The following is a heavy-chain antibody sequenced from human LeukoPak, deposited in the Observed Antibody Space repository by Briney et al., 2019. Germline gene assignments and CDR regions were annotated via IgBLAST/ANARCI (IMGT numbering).Heavy chain of an antibody. Sequence: SETLSLTCTVSGGSISSYYWSWIRQPPGKGLEWIGYIYYSGSTNYNPSLKSRVTISVDTSKNQFSLKLSSVTAADTAVYYCARDKWEYCSSTSCPWDYYYYGMDVWGQGTTVTVSS. V-gene: IGHV4-59*01. D-gene: IGHD2-2*01. J-gene: IGHJ6*02. CDR3: ARDKWEYCSSTSCPWDYYYYGMDV. CDR1: GGSISSYY. CDR2: IYYSGST.